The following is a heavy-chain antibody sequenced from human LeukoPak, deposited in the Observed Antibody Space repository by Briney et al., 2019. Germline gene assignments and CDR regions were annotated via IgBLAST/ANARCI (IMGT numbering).Heavy chain of an antibody. D-gene: IGHD6-13*01. J-gene: IGHJ4*02. CDR1: GYTFTGYY. CDR2: INPNSGGT. CDR3: ASLEISGYSSSWYDY. V-gene: IGHV1-2*02. Sequence: ASVKVSCKASGYTFTGYYMHWVRQAPGQGLEWMGWINPNSGGTNYAQKFQGRVTMTRDTSISTAYMELSRLRSDDTAVYYRASLEISGYSSSWYDYWGQGTLVTVSS.